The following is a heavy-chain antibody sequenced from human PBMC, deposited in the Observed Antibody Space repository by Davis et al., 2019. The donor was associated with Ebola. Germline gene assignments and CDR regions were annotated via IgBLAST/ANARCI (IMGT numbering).Heavy chain of an antibody. CDR3: AGSGSYYIADDY. CDR1: GGSISSSSYY. J-gene: IGHJ4*02. D-gene: IGHD1-26*01. V-gene: IGHV4-61*02. Sequence: SETLSLTCTVSGGSISSSSYYWSWIRQPAGKGLEWIGRIYTSGSTNYANNNPSLKSRVTMSVDTSKNQFSLKVTSVTAADTAVYYCAGSGSYYIADDYWGQGTLVTVSS. CDR2: IYTSGST.